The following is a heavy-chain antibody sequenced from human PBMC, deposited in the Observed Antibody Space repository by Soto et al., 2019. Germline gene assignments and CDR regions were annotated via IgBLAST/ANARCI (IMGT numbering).Heavy chain of an antibody. CDR3: ARSIPAVVVVPAAILGYYYYGMDV. D-gene: IGHD2-2*02. CDR1: GYTFTSYY. J-gene: IGHJ6*02. Sequence: VSVKVSCKASGYTFTSYYMHWVRQAPGQGLEWMGIINPSGGSTSYAQKFQGRVTMTRDTSTSTVYMELSSLRSEDTAVYYCARSIPAVVVVPAAILGYYYYGMDVWGQGTTVTVSS. V-gene: IGHV1-46*01. CDR2: INPSGGST.